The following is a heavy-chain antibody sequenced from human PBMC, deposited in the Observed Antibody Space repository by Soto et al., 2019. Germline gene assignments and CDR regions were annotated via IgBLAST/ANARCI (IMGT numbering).Heavy chain of an antibody. V-gene: IGHV4-61*03. CDR2: IYYTGST. CDR1: GASISGGTYY. CDR3: ARGAGFSYASTWFDI. J-gene: IGHJ5*02. Sequence: KTSETLSXTCTVSGASISGGTYYWTWIRQAPGKGLEWVGHIYYTGSTNYNPALNDRVTISVDTSKNHFSLQLTSVAAADTAVYYCARGAGFSYASTWFDIWGQGXXVTVSS. D-gene: IGHD5-18*01.